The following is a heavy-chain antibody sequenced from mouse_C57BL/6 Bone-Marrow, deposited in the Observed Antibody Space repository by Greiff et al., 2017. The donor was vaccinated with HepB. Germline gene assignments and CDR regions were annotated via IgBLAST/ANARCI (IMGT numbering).Heavy chain of an antibody. CDR1: EYEFPSHD. J-gene: IGHJ2*01. CDR3: GRQNGSRADYFDY. CDR2: INSDGGST. D-gene: IGHD1-1*01. Sequence: DVKLVESGGGLVQPGESLKLSCESNEYEFPSHDMSWVRKTPEKRLELVAAINSDGGSTYYPDTMERRFIISRDNTKKTLYLQMSSLRSEDTALYYCGRQNGSRADYFDYWGQGTTLTVSS. V-gene: IGHV5-2*01.